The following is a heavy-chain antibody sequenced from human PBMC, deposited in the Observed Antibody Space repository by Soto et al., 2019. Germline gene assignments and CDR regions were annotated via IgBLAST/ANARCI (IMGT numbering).Heavy chain of an antibody. CDR3: ARVKARYSYGPTYYYYGMDV. Sequence: TLSLTCTVSGGSISSGGYYWSWIRQHPGKGLEWIGYIYYSGSTYYNPSLKSRVTISVDTSKNQFSLKLSSVTAADTAVYYCARVKARYSYGPTYYYYGMDVWGQGTTVTVSS. D-gene: IGHD5-18*01. CDR1: GGSISSGGYY. V-gene: IGHV4-31*03. CDR2: IYYSGST. J-gene: IGHJ6*02.